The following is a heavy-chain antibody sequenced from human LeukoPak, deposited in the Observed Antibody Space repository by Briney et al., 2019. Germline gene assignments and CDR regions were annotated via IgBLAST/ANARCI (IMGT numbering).Heavy chain of an antibody. Sequence: GGSLRLSCVVSGFTFNDDAMHWGRHAPGTGLERVSGISWNSSKIAYANPVNSRFAISRDNVKSSLYLQMSSLGPEDTAFYFCAKDGRELRTDEPYLDYWGQGSLVSVSS. V-gene: IGHV3-9*01. CDR3: AKDGRELRTDEPYLDY. D-gene: IGHD1-26*01. J-gene: IGHJ4*02. CDR2: ISWNSSKI. CDR1: GFTFNDDA.